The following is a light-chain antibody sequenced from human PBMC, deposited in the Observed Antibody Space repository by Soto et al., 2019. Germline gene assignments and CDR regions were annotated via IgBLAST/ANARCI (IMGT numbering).Light chain of an antibody. CDR3: QQTYSTPGT. CDR2: AAS. Sequence: DIQMTQSPSSLSASVGDRVTITCRASQSISSYLNWYQQKPGTSPKLLIYAASSLQSGVPSRFSGSESGTDFTLTISSLQPEDFATYYCQQTYSTPGTFGPGTKVDIK. CDR1: QSISSY. J-gene: IGKJ3*01. V-gene: IGKV1-39*01.